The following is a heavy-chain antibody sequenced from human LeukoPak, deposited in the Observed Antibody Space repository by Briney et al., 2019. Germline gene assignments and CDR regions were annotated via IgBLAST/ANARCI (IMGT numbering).Heavy chain of an antibody. D-gene: IGHD6-13*01. CDR1: GFTFSSYA. Sequence: GGSLGLSCAASGFTFSSYAMSWVRQAPGKGLEWVSAISGSGGSTYYADSVEGRFTISRDNSKNTLYLQMNSLRAEDTAVYYCAKIEIAAAGGTFDYWGQGTLVTVSS. CDR2: ISGSGGST. J-gene: IGHJ4*02. CDR3: AKIEIAAAGGTFDY. V-gene: IGHV3-23*01.